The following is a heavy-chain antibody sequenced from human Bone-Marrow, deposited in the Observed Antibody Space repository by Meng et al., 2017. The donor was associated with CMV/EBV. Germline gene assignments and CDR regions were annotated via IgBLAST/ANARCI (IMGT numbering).Heavy chain of an antibody. CDR1: GFNFRTYA. CDR3: TRGYPEGVYFDN. J-gene: IGHJ4*02. D-gene: IGHD1-14*01. V-gene: IGHV3-72*01. CDR2: IRRKLNSYTT. Sequence: GESLKISCAASGFNFRTYAMNWVRQAPGKGLEWVGRIRRKLNSYTTEYAASVKGRFTISRDDSKKSLYLQMESLKTEDTAVYYCTRGYPEGVYFDNWGQGKRVNGAS.